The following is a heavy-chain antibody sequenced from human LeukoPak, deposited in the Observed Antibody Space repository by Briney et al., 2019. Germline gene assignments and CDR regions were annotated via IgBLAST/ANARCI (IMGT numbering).Heavy chain of an antibody. J-gene: IGHJ2*01. CDR1: GYTFTNYG. CDR2: ISTYSGDT. CDR3: ARATKQARGTTSHLNGEYWFFDL. D-gene: IGHD3-10*01. V-gene: IGHV1-18*01. Sequence: ASVKVSCEASGYTFTNYGISWVRQARGQGLEWMGWISTYSGDTNYALKVKGRVTMTTDTSTGTAYMELRNLRSDDTAVYYCARATKQARGTTSHLNGEYWFFDLWGRGTLVTVSS.